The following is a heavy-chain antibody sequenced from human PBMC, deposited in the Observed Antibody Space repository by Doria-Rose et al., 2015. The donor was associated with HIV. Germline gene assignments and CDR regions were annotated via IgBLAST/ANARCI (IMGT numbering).Heavy chain of an antibody. Sequence: QVQLQRWGAGLLKPSKTLSLTCAVYGGAFSTYHWSWIRQPPGKGLEWIGEINHSGSTNYTPSLKSRVTISVDTSKNQFSLRLTSVTAADTAVYYCARGSLTEEIWAFDIVGQG. V-gene: IGHV4-34*01. CDR2: INHSGST. D-gene: IGHD3-16*01. J-gene: IGHJ3*02. CDR1: GGAFSTYH. CDR3: ARGSLTEEIWAFDI.